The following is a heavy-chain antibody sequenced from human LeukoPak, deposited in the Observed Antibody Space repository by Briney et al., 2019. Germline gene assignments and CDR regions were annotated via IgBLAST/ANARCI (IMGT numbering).Heavy chain of an antibody. CDR2: IWYDGSNK. V-gene: IGHV3-33*01. J-gene: IGHJ3*02. CDR1: GFSFRSYG. Sequence: GGPLRLSCYPPGFSFRSYGMHWVRQAPGKGMKWVAVIWYDGSNKYYADSVKGRFTISRDNSKNTLYLQMNSLRAEDTAVYYCARDLGMTTGAFDIWGQGTMVTVSS. CDR3: ARDLGMTTGAFDI. D-gene: IGHD4-17*01.